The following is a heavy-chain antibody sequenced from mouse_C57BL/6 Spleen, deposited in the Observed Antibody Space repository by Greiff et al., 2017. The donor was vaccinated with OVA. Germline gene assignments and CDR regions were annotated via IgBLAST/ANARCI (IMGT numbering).Heavy chain of an antibody. CDR2: ISDGGSYT. Sequence: EVKLVESGGGLVKPGGSLKLSCAASGFTFSSYAMSWVRQTPEKRLEWVATISDGGSYTYYPDNVKGRFTISRDNAKNNLYLQMSHLKSEDTAMYYCASLGGPMDYWGQGTSVTVSS. V-gene: IGHV5-4*03. CDR3: ASLGGPMDY. CDR1: GFTFSSYA. J-gene: IGHJ4*01. D-gene: IGHD4-1*01.